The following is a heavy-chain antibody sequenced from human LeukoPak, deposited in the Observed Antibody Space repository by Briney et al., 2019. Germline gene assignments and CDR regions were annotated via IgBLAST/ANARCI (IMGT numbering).Heavy chain of an antibody. V-gene: IGHV3-33*01. CDR1: GFTFSAYG. J-gene: IGHJ4*02. CDR2: AWYDGSKG. CDR3: ARVREQLEWYFYY. Sequence: GGSLRLSCAASGFTFSAYGMHWVRQAPGKGLEWVAAAWYDGSKGYYADSVKGRFTISRDNSKDTLDLRMNSLRAEDTAVYYCARVREQLEWYFYYWGQGTLVTVSS. D-gene: IGHD1-1*01.